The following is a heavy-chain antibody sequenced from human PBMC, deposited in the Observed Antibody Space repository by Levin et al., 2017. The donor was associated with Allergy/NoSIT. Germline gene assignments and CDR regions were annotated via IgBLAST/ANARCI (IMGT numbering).Heavy chain of an antibody. Sequence: PGGSLRLSCAASGFTFSSYGMHWVRQAPGKGLEWVAVISYDGSNKYYADSVKGRFTISRDNSKNTLYLQMNSLRAEDTAVYYCAKDRDSSSRYYFDYWGQGTLVTVSS. CDR3: AKDRDSSSRYYFDY. CDR1: GFTFSSYG. D-gene: IGHD6-13*01. CDR2: ISYDGSNK. J-gene: IGHJ4*02. V-gene: IGHV3-30*18.